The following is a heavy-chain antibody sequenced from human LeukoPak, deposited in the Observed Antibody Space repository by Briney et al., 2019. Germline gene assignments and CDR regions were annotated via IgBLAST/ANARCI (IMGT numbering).Heavy chain of an antibody. J-gene: IGHJ4*02. Sequence: GGSLRLSCAASGFTFSSYWMSWVRQAPGKGLEWVANIKQDGSEKYYVDSVKGRFTISRDNAKNSLYLQMNSLRAEDTAVYYCARDSYFDWLCPSRNCAYYFDYWGQGTLVTVSS. CDR2: IKQDGSEK. D-gene: IGHD3-9*01. V-gene: IGHV3-7*01. CDR1: GFTFSSYW. CDR3: ARDSYFDWLCPSRNCAYYFDY.